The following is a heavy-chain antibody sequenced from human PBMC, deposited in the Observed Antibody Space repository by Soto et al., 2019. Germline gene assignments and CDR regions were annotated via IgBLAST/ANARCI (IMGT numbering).Heavy chain of an antibody. CDR3: ARGGANAKSGSGIHQWGYGLDF. D-gene: IGHD1-26*01. V-gene: IGHV4-34*01. J-gene: IGHJ6*02. Sequence: PSETLSLTCYVSVESFGGYYWSWIRQSPGKGLEWIGDITHRGSTNYNPSLKSRVTLSVDTSKRQFSLKLSSVTAADTAVYYCARGGANAKSGSGIHQWGYGLDFWGQGNTVT. CDR2: ITHRGST. CDR1: VESFGGYY.